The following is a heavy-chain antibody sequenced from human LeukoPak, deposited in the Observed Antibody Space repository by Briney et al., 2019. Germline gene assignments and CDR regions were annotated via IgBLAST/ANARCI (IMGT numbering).Heavy chain of an antibody. D-gene: IGHD1-26*01. CDR3: ARLKWETEGRGGLFDY. J-gene: IGHJ4*02. Sequence: GESLKISCKGSGYSFTSYWIGWVRQMPGKGLEWMGIIYPGDSDTRYSPSFQGQVTISADKSISTAYLQWSSLKASDTAMYYCARLKWETEGRGGLFDYWGQGTLVTVSS. CDR2: IYPGDSDT. V-gene: IGHV5-51*01. CDR1: GYSFTSYW.